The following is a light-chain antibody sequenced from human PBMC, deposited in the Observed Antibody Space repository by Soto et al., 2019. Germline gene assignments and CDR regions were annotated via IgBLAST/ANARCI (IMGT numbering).Light chain of an antibody. Sequence: EIVLAQSPATLSLSPGERATLSCRASQSISTYLAWYQQRPGQAPRLLIYDASIRATGIPGRFSGSGSGTDFTLTSSSLEPDDFAVYYCQQRTIWPTFGGGTKVEIK. CDR3: QQRTIWPT. CDR2: DAS. CDR1: QSISTY. J-gene: IGKJ4*01. V-gene: IGKV3-11*01.